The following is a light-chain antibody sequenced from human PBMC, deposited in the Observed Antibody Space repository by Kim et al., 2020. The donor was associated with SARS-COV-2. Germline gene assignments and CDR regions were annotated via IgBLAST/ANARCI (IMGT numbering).Light chain of an antibody. CDR3: QQYDDFST. Sequence: SASVGDRVTITCQASQDITNYLNWYHQKPGKAPKLLIYDASNLDVGVPSRFRGSGSGTHFTLTINSLQPEDLGTYYCQQYDDFSTFGQGTKVDIK. V-gene: IGKV1-33*01. CDR1: QDITNY. J-gene: IGKJ1*01. CDR2: DAS.